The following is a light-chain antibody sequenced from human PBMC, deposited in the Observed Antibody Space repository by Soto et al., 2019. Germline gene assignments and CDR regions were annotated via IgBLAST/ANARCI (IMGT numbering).Light chain of an antibody. Sequence: EIVMTQSPVTLSVSPGERATLSCRASQTIRSDLAWYQQKPGQAPRLLISDASTRATSIPARFNGSGSGTEFTLAISSLQSEDFAVYYCQEYNTWPWTFGQGTKVDIK. J-gene: IGKJ1*01. V-gene: IGKV3-15*01. CDR3: QEYNTWPWT. CDR2: DAS. CDR1: QTIRSD.